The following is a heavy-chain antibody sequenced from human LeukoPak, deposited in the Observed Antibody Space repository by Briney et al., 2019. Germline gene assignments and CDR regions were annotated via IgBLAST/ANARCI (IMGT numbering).Heavy chain of an antibody. D-gene: IGHD1-26*01. V-gene: IGHV3-74*01. CDR1: GFTFSNDW. J-gene: IGHJ6*03. Sequence: GGSLRLSCAVSGFTFSNDWMHWVRQVPGEGPVWVSHINSDGSDTTYADSVKGRFTISRDNAKDTLYLQMNSLRAEDTAVYYCARSGSGYSHYYYMDVWGKGTTVTVSS. CDR3: ARSGSGYSHYYYMDV. CDR2: INSDGSDT.